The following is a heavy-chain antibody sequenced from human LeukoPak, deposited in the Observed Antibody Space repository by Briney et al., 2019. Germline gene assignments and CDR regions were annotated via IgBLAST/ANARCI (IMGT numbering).Heavy chain of an antibody. V-gene: IGHV4-59*12. CDR2: IYYSGST. J-gene: IGHJ5*02. CDR1: GGSISSYY. Sequence: SETLSLTCTVSGGSISSYYWSWIRQPPGKGLEWIGYIYYSGSTNYNPSLKSRVTISVDTSKNQFSLKLSSVTAADTAVYYCARSLTTVTIYNWFDPWGQGTLVTVSS. D-gene: IGHD4-17*01. CDR3: ARSLTTVTIYNWFDP.